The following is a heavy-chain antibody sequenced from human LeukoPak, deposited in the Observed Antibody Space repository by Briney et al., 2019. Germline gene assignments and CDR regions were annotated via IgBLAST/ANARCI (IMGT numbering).Heavy chain of an antibody. CDR3: AGTNWGSGCVDY. J-gene: IGHJ4*02. CDR2: ISGSGGST. D-gene: IGHD7-27*01. Sequence: GGSLRLSCAASGFTFSSYAMSWVRQAPGKGLEWVSAISGSGGSTYYADSVKGRFTISRDNSKNTLYLQMNSLRAEDTAVYYGAGTNWGSGCVDYWGQGTLVTVSS. V-gene: IGHV3-23*01. CDR1: GFTFSSYA.